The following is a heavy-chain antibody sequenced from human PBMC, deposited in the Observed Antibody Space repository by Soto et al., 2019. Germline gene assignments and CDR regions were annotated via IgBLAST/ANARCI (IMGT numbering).Heavy chain of an antibody. CDR2: IYQSGTT. CDR1: RGSITTGGNS. Sequence: SETLSLTCVVSRGSITTGGNSWQWVRQPPVKGLEWIGYIYQSGTTFYNPSLRSRVTMSVDRSKNQFSLNLRSVTAADTAVYYCARGMKDTLFVFMDVWGQATTVTV. V-gene: IGHV4-30-2*01. J-gene: IGHJ6*01. CDR3: ARGMKDTLFVFMDV. D-gene: IGHD6-6*01.